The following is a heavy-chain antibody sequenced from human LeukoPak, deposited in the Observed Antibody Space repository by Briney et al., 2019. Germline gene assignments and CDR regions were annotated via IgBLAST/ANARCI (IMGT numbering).Heavy chain of an antibody. J-gene: IGHJ4*02. CDR2: IKQDGSEK. Sequence: QTGGSLRLSCATSGFTFSGYWMTWVRRAPGKGLEWVANIKQDGSEKHYVDPVKGRFTISRDNARNSLYLQMNSLRAEDTAVYYCARGTDSSGSNSNYYFEYWGQGTLVTVSS. CDR1: GFTFSGYW. D-gene: IGHD3-22*01. V-gene: IGHV3-7*04. CDR3: ARGTDSSGSNSNYYFEY.